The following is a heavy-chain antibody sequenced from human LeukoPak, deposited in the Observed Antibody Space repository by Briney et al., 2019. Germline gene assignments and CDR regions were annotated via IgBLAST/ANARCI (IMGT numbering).Heavy chain of an antibody. CDR2: IYYSGST. CDR1: GGSISSYY. D-gene: IGHD6-13*01. Sequence: SETLSLTCTVSGGSISSYYWSWIRQPPGKGLEWIGYIYYSGSTNYNPSLKSRVTISVDTSKNQFSLKLSSVTAADTAVYYCARVIAAAGATPDYWGQGTLVTVSS. V-gene: IGHV4-59*01. CDR3: ARVIAAAGATPDY. J-gene: IGHJ4*02.